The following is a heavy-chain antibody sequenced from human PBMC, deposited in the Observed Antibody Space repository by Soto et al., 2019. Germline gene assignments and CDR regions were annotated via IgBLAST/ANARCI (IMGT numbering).Heavy chain of an antibody. Sequence: PGGSLRLSCAASRFTFSSYGMHWVHQAPGKGLEWVAVISYDGSNKYYADSVKGRFTISRDNSKNTLYLQMNSLRAEDTAVYYCAKDIRRDGYTFDYWGQGTLVTVSS. D-gene: IGHD5-12*01. J-gene: IGHJ4*02. CDR1: RFTFSSYG. CDR2: ISYDGSNK. CDR3: AKDIRRDGYTFDY. V-gene: IGHV3-30*18.